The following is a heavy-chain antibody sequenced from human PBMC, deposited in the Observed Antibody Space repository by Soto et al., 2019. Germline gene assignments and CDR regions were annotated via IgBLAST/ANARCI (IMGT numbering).Heavy chain of an antibody. CDR2: INAGNGST. D-gene: IGHD2-8*01. J-gene: IGHJ5*02. Sequence: ASVKVSCKASGYTFTSYAMHWVRQAPGQRLEWMGRINAGNGSTKYSQKFQGRVTMTRDTSTSTVYMELSSLRSEDTAVYYCARLLMVYARGYNWFDPWGQGTLVTVSS. V-gene: IGHV1-3*01. CDR3: ARLLMVYARGYNWFDP. CDR1: GYTFTSYA.